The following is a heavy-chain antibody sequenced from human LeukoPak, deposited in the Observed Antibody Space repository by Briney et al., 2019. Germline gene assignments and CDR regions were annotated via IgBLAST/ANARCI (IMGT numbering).Heavy chain of an antibody. D-gene: IGHD6-13*01. J-gene: IGHJ5*02. CDR1: GFTFSSYA. V-gene: IGHV3-30-3*01. CDR2: ISYDGSNK. Sequence: GGSLRLSCAASGFTFSSYAMHWVRQAPGKGLEWVAVISYDGSNKYYADSVKGRFTISRDNSKNTLYLQMNSLRAEDTAVYYCAREGYSSSWFSSGGNWFDPWGQGTLVTVSS. CDR3: AREGYSSSWFSSGGNWFDP.